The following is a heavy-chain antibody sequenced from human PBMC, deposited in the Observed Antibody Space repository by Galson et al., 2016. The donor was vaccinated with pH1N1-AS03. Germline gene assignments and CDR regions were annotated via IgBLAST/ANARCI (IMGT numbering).Heavy chain of an antibody. V-gene: IGHV3-23*01. Sequence: SLRLSCAASGFNFNFYGMSWVRQAPGKGLEWVSGLNGGGDTTYYADSTKGRFTVSRDNSKDTLYLQMTSLRAEGTGIYYCAKDCMGCMLMFDSWGQGTLVTVSS. D-gene: IGHD3-16*01. CDR1: GFNFNFYG. J-gene: IGHJ4*02. CDR3: AKDCMGCMLMFDS. CDR2: LNGGGDTT.